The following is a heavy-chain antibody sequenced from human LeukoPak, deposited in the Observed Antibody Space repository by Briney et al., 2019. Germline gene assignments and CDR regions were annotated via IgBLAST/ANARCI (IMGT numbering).Heavy chain of an antibody. V-gene: IGHV1-24*01. CDR3: TTDLLKGAIRRY. CDR1: GHTLTELS. CDR2: FDPEDGET. J-gene: IGHJ4*02. D-gene: IGHD1-26*01. Sequence: ASVKVSCKVSGHTLTELSMHWVRQAPGKGLEWMGGFDPEDGETIYAQKFQGRVTMTEDTSTDTAYMELSSLRSEDTAVYYCTTDLLKGAIRRYWGQGTLVTVSS.